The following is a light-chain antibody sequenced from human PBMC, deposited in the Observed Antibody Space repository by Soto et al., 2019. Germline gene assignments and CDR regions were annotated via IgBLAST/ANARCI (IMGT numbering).Light chain of an antibody. CDR3: QHYNSYSEA. CDR1: QNIYTW. Sequence: DYQVTQSPSTLSASVGDRVTITCRASQNIYTWLAWYQQKPGIAPKLLIHKASTLESGVPSRFSGSGYGTEFTLTISSLQPDDFATYYCQHYNSYSEAFGQGTKVDIK. J-gene: IGKJ1*01. CDR2: KAS. V-gene: IGKV1-5*03.